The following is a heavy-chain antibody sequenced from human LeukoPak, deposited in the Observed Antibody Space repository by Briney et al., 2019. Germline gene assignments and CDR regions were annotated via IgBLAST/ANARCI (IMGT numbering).Heavy chain of an antibody. CDR3: AKARWSGSYTADYYFDY. Sequence: PGGSLRLSCAASGFTFSSYAMSWVRQAPGKGLEWVSAISGSGSSTYYADSVKGRFTISRDNFKNTLSLQMNSLRAEDTAVYYCAKARWSGSYTADYYFDYWGQGTLVTVSS. J-gene: IGHJ4*02. CDR2: ISGSGSST. V-gene: IGHV3-23*01. CDR1: GFTFSSYA. D-gene: IGHD3-3*01.